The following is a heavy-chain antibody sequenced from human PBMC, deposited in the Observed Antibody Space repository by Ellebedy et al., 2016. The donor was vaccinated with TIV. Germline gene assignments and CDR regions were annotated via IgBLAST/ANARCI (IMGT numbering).Heavy chain of an antibody. D-gene: IGHD3-22*01. J-gene: IGHJ5*02. V-gene: IGHV3-23*01. CDR1: GFTFSSFA. CDR2: LNASGDDT. Sequence: GGSLRLSCAASGFTFSSFAMHWVRQAPGKGLEWLSVLNASGDDTYSADSVKGRFTVTRDNSKNTLFLQMNGLRAEDTAVYYCTKGSSSGFNYDRVGFQSWGQGTLVTVSS. CDR3: TKGSSSGFNYDRVGFQS.